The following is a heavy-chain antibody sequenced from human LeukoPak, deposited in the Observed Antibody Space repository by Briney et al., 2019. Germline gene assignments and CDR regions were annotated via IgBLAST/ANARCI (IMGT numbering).Heavy chain of an antibody. Sequence: GGSLRLSCAASGFIFSSYNMNWGRQAPGKGLGWVSYISSSSSTIYYADSVKGRFTISRDNAKTSLYLQMCSLRVEDTAVYYCAREARFGELSLNSWGQGTLVTVSS. V-gene: IGHV3-48*04. CDR3: AREARFGELSLNS. D-gene: IGHD3-10*01. J-gene: IGHJ4*02. CDR2: ISSSSSTI. CDR1: GFIFSSYN.